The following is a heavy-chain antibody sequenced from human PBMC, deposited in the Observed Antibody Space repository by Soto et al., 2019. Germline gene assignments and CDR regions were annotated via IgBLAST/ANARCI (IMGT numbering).Heavy chain of an antibody. J-gene: IGHJ4*02. D-gene: IGHD3-9*01. CDR2: ISYDGSNK. CDR1: GFTFSSYA. Sequence: PGGSLRLSCAASGFTFSSYAMHWVRQAPGKGLEWVAVISYDGSNKYYADSVKGRFTISRDNSKNTLYLQMNSLRAEDTAVYYCARDEDWYSEIPGGFFDYWGQGTLVTVSS. V-gene: IGHV3-30-3*01. CDR3: ARDEDWYSEIPGGFFDY.